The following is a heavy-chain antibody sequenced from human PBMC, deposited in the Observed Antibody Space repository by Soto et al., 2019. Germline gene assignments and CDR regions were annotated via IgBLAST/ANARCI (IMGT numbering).Heavy chain of an antibody. V-gene: IGHV3-30*18. CDR2: VSYDERNI. Sequence: GGSLRLSCVASGFTFSTSDMHWVRQAQGQGLEWVAVVSYDERNIYYADSVKGRFSVSRDNSKNTLFLHMNSLRAEDTAVYFCAKLVDKSLDDYWGQGALVTVS. CDR1: GFTFSTSD. CDR3: AKLVDKSLDDY. D-gene: IGHD3-16*01. J-gene: IGHJ4*02.